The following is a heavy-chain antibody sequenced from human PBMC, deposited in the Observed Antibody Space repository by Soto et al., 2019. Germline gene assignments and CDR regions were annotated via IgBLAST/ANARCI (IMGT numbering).Heavy chain of an antibody. CDR2: IGPSGRP. CDR1: GGSVSSGGYS. J-gene: IGHJ5*02. CDR3: TRGVLA. Sequence: QVQLQESGSRLVRPSQPLSLTCSVSGGSVSSGGYSWSWIRQAPGKGLEWIGFIGPSGRPAHNPLLKSRVSISVDTSKNQIPLELSSVTAADTAVYYCTRGVLAWGPGTLVTVSS. V-gene: IGHV4-30-2*01. D-gene: IGHD2-8*01.